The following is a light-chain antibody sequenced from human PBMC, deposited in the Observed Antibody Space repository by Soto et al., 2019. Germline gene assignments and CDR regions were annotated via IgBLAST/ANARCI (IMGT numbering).Light chain of an antibody. CDR1: SSDVGGYNY. CDR3: SSYTTSSTYV. V-gene: IGLV2-14*03. J-gene: IGLJ1*01. Sequence: QSVLTQPASVSGSPGQSITISCTGTSSDVGGYNYVSWYQQHPGKAPNLMIYDVSNRPSGVSNRFSGSKSGNTASLTISGLHAEDEADYYCSSYTTSSTYVFGNGTKVXVL. CDR2: DVS.